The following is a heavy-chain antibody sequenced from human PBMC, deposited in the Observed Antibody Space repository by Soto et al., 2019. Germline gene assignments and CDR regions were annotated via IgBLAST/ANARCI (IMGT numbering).Heavy chain of an antibody. V-gene: IGHV4-38-2*01. CDR2: SYHSGYT. CDR3: ATGYYDIPGYRLEYLQQ. J-gene: IGHJ1*01. Sequence: XERLPLTGAVAGCSISGGSYWGWSQQPPRKGLEWIATSYHSGYTYYNPSLKSRVTLSVDTSKDQFSLKLTSVTAADTAVYYCATGYYDIPGYRLEYLQQWGRGHMVIVSS. D-gene: IGHD3-22*01. CDR1: GCSISGGSY.